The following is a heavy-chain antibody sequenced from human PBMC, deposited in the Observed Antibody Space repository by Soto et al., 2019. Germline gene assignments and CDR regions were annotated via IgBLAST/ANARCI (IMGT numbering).Heavy chain of an antibody. Sequence: GGSLRLSCAASGFTFDDYAMHWVRQPPGKGLEWVSSISWNSGRIVYADSVKGRFTISRDNAKSSLYLLMNSLRAEDTALYYCAKGWGFGDLFNYWGQGTLVTVSS. J-gene: IGHJ4*02. V-gene: IGHV3-9*01. CDR1: GFTFDDYA. D-gene: IGHD3-10*01. CDR2: ISWNSGRI. CDR3: AKGWGFGDLFNY.